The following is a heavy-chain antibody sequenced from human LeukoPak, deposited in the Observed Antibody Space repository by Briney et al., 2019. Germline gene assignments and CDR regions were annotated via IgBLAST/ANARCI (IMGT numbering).Heavy chain of an antibody. D-gene: IGHD2-15*01. J-gene: IGHJ4*02. CDR1: GGSLSGYY. CDR3: ARGVVGHGDLDY. V-gene: IGHV4-34*01. CDR2: INHSGST. Sequence: PSETLSLTCAVYGGSLSGYYWSWIRQPPGEGLEWIGEINHSGSTNYNPSLKSRVTISVDTSKNQFSLKLSSVTAADTAVYYCARGVVGHGDLDYWGQGTLVTVSS.